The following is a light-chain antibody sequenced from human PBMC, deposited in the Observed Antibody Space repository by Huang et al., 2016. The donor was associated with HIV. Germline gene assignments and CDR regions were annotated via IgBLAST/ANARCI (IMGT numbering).Light chain of an antibody. V-gene: IGKV1-NL1*01. CDR2: AAS. J-gene: IGKJ1*01. Sequence: DIQMTQSPLSLSASVGDRVTITCRASQGIRNSLAWYQQKPGKAPKLLVYAASRLESVVPSWFSGSGSGTKFTLTISSLQPEDFATYYCQQYHSSWTFGQGTKVEIK. CDR1: QGIRNS. CDR3: QQYHSSWT.